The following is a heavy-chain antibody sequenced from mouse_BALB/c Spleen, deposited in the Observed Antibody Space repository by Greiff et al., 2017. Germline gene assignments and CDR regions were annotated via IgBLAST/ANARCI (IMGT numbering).Heavy chain of an antibody. Sequence: DVMLVESGGGLVKPGGSLKLSCAASGFTFISYTMSWVRQTPEKRLEWVATISSGGSYTYYPDSVKGRFTISRDNAKNTLYLQMSSLKSEDTAMYDCTRGGVNGANECLDDWGEGTTVTVAA. CDR2: ISSGGSYT. V-gene: IGHV5-6-4*01. CDR1: GFTFISYT. CDR3: TRGGVNGANECLDD. D-gene: IGHD3-1*01. J-gene: IGHJ1*01.